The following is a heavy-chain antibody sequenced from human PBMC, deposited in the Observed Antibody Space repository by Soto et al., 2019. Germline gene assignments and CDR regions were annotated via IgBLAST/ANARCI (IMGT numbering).Heavy chain of an antibody. J-gene: IGHJ6*02. CDR3: VRQGIDYLHGLVDV. CDR2: VYYTGDT. V-gene: IGHV4-59*08. D-gene: IGHD4-17*01. CDR1: SGPDRSHN. Sequence: QVPLQQSGPRLVKPSETLSLTCTVSSGPDRSHNGGWIRQPPGRGLEWIGYVYYTGDTAYNPSLRGRVTISADTSTNDIYLTLNSVTAADTAVYYCVRQGIDYLHGLVDVWGQGTTVSVSS.